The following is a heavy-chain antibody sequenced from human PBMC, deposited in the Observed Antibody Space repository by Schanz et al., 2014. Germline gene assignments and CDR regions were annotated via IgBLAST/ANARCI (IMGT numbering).Heavy chain of an antibody. CDR3: AREYASTWFESNVMAGRIDN. CDR1: GFIFTSYS. V-gene: IGHV3-21*01. CDR2: ISSSSNYY. J-gene: IGHJ4*02. D-gene: IGHD2-8*01. Sequence: EVQLVESGGGLVKSGGSLRLSCATSGFIFTSYSMHWVRQAPGKGLEWVSSISSSSNYYYYADSVKGRFTISRDAAKVSMFLQMTSLRADDTAVYFCAREYASTWFESNVMAGRIDNWGQGTLVTVSS.